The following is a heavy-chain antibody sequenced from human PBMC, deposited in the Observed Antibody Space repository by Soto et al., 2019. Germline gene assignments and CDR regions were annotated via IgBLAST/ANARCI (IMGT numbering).Heavy chain of an antibody. J-gene: IGHJ5*02. V-gene: IGHV4-61*01. CDR3: ARSNYYESSGRYNWLDP. D-gene: IGHD3-22*01. Sequence: QVQLQESGPGLVKPSETLSLTCTVSGGSVSRGSYYWSWLRQPPGKGLEWIAYIYYSGSTNYNPSLKSRVTISIDTSKNQFSLKLSSVTAADTAVYYCARSNYYESSGRYNWLDPWGQGTLVTVSS. CDR2: IYYSGST. CDR1: GGSVSRGSYY.